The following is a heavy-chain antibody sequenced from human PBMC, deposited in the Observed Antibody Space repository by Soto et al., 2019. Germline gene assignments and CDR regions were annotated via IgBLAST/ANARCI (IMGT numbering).Heavy chain of an antibody. Sequence: QSGGSLRLSCAASGFTFNSYAMSWVRQAPGKGLEWVSAISGSGGSTYYADSVKGRFTISRDNSKNTLYLQMNSLRAEDTAVYYCAKDSSSRSGYYYYGMDVWGQGTTVTVSS. V-gene: IGHV3-23*01. D-gene: IGHD6-13*01. J-gene: IGHJ6*02. CDR1: GFTFNSYA. CDR3: AKDSSSRSGYYYYGMDV. CDR2: ISGSGGST.